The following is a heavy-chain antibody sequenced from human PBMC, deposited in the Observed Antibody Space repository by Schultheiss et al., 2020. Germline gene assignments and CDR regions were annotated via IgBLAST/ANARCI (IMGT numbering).Heavy chain of an antibody. V-gene: IGHV4-59*01. CDR3: ARGGWLQPFDP. Sequence: SETLSLTCTVSGGPITSYYWSWIRQPPGNGLEWIGYIYYSGSTNYNPSLKSRVTISVDTSKNQFSLKLSSVTAADTAVYYCARGGWLQPFDPCGQGTLVTVSS. J-gene: IGHJ5*02. CDR1: GGPITSYY. D-gene: IGHD5-24*01. CDR2: IYYSGST.